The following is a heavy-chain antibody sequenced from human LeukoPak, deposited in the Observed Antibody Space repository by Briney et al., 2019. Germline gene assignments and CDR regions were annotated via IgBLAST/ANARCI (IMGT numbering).Heavy chain of an antibody. J-gene: IGHJ4*02. Sequence: PGGSLRLSCAASGFTFSSYSMNWVRQAPGKGLEWVSSISSSSSYIYYADSVEGRFTISRDNAKNSLYLQMNSLRAEDTAVYYCARGVGYSGYDPDYWGQGTLVTVSS. CDR3: ARGVGYSGYDPDY. CDR1: GFTFSSYS. D-gene: IGHD5-12*01. V-gene: IGHV3-21*01. CDR2: ISSSSSYI.